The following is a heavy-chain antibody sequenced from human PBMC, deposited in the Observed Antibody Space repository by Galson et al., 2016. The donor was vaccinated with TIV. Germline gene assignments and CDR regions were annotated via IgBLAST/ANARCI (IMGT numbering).Heavy chain of an antibody. CDR1: GFTFSHYP. CDR2: ISYDGNNE. J-gene: IGHJ4*02. Sequence: LRLSCADPGFTFSHYPMHWVRQAPGKGLQWVAVISYDGNNENYADSVKGRFTISRDNSKNTLYLQMNSLRTEDTAVYYCAKEVERRLPYWGQGTLVTVSS. CDR3: AKEVERRLPY. D-gene: IGHD1-1*01. V-gene: IGHV3-30*18.